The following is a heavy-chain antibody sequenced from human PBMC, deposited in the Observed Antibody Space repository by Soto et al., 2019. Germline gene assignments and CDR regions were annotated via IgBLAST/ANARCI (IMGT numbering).Heavy chain of an antibody. D-gene: IGHD3-22*01. CDR3: ASAPEYYYDSSGYSPASPWVAFDI. J-gene: IGHJ3*02. CDR1: GYTFTSYG. Sequence: ASVKVSCNASGYTFTSYGISWVRQAPGQGLEWMGGISAYNGNTNYAQKLQGRVTMTTDTSTSTAYMELRSLRSDDTVVYYCASAPEYYYDSSGYSPASPWVAFDIWGEGTMVTVSS. CDR2: ISAYNGNT. V-gene: IGHV1-18*01.